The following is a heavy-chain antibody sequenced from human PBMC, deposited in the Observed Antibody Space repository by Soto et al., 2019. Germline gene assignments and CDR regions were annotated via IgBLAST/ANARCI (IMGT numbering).Heavy chain of an antibody. CDR2: IIPIFSTP. CDR3: ARDKDRQQLGGNYYSGIDV. V-gene: IGHV1-69*12. CDR1: GGTFGNSA. J-gene: IGHJ6*02. Sequence: QVQLVQSGAEVKKPGSSVTVSCKASGGTFGNSAISWVRQAPGQGLEWMGGIIPIFSTPDYAQKFQGRVTITADESTTTAYMELTSLKSEDTAVYYCARDKDRQQLGGNYYSGIDVWDQGTTVTVSS. D-gene: IGHD2-15*01.